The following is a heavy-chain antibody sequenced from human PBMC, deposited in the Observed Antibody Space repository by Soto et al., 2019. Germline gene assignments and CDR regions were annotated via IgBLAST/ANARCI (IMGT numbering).Heavy chain of an antibody. CDR3: ARVIDCSSTSCYDADDAFDI. CDR2: IIPILGIA. D-gene: IGHD2-2*01. CDR1: GGTFSSYT. V-gene: IGHV1-69*02. J-gene: IGHJ3*02. Sequence: GASVKVSCKASGGTFSSYTISWVRQAPGQGLEWMGRIIPILGIANYAQKFQGRVTITADKSTSTAYMELSSLRSEDTAVYYCARVIDCSSTSCYDADDAFDIWGQGTMVTVSS.